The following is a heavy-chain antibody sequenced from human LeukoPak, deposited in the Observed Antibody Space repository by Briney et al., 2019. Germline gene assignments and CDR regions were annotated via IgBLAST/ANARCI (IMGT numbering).Heavy chain of an antibody. CDR1: GFTFSSYA. CDR2: ISGSGGST. D-gene: IGHD2-2*01. CDR3: AKDRAPVVPAAIWWFDP. J-gene: IGHJ5*02. Sequence: GGSLRLSCAASGFTFSSYAMHWVRQAPGKGLEWVSAISGSGGSTYYADSVKGRFTISRDNSKNTLYLQMNSLRAEDTAVYYCAKDRAPVVPAAIWWFDPWGQGTLVTVSS. V-gene: IGHV3-23*01.